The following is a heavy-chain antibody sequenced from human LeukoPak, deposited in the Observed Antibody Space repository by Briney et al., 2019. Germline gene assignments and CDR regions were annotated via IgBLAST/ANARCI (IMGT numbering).Heavy chain of an antibody. CDR3: ARTRSQGIAAQYFDY. CDR2: FYYRGST. Sequence: SETLSLTCTVSGGSVSSYSWSWIRQPPGKGVEWIGYFYYRGSTNYNPSRKSRVTISEDKSKSQFSLKLTSVTAADTPVYYCARTRSQGIAAQYFDYWGQGTLVTVSS. V-gene: IGHV4-59*08. J-gene: IGHJ4*02. CDR1: GGSVSSYS. D-gene: IGHD6-13*01.